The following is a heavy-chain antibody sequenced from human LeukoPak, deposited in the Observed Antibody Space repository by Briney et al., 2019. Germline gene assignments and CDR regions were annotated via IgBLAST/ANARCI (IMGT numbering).Heavy chain of an antibody. D-gene: IGHD3-10*01. CDR1: GYTFTSYG. CDR2: ISTYNGNT. CDR3: ARVRDYYGSGNYIPDY. V-gene: IGHV1-18*01. Sequence: ASVKVSCKASGYTFTSYGISWVRQAPGQGLEWMGWISTYNGNTNYAQKLQDRVTMTTDTSTSTAYMELRSLRSDDTAVCYCARVRDYYGSGNYIPDYWGQGTLVTVSS. J-gene: IGHJ4*02.